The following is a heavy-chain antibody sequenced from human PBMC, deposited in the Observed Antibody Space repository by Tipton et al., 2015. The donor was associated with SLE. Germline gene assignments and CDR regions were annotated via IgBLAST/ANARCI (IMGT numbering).Heavy chain of an antibody. CDR1: GFTFSSYG. CDR3: VKEDSSSR. V-gene: IGHV3-30*18. Sequence: RSLRLSCAASGFTFSSYGMHWVRQAPGKGLEWVAVISYDGSNKYYADSVKGRFTISRDNSKNTLYLQMNSLRAEDTAVYYCVKEDSSSRWGQGTLVTVSS. CDR2: ISYDGSNK. D-gene: IGHD6-6*01. J-gene: IGHJ4*02.